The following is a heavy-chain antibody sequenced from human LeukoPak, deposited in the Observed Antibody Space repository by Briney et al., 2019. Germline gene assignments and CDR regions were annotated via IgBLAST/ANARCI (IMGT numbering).Heavy chain of an antibody. D-gene: IGHD2-21*01. J-gene: IGHJ4*02. V-gene: IGHV1-2*02. CDR2: INPNSGGT. Sequence: ASVKVSCKASGYTFDGYYMHWVRQAPGQGLEWMGWINPNSGGTNYAQKFQGRVTMTRDTSISTAYMELSRLRSDDTAVYYCARQMGPYSPFDYWGQGTLVTVSS. CDR3: ARQMGPYSPFDY. CDR1: GYTFDGYY.